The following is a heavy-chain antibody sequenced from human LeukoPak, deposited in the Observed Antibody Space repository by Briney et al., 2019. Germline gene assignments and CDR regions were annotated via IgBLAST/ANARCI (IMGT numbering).Heavy chain of an antibody. CDR1: GGSISSYY. Sequence: SETLSLTCTVSGGSISSYYWSWIRQPPGKGLECIGDIHYSGSTNYKPSLKSRVTISADTSKNQFSLKLTSVTAADTAVYYCARHPAPATENWFDPWGQGTLVTVSS. CDR2: IHYSGST. CDR3: ARHPAPATENWFDP. J-gene: IGHJ5*02. V-gene: IGHV4-59*08. D-gene: IGHD2-2*01.